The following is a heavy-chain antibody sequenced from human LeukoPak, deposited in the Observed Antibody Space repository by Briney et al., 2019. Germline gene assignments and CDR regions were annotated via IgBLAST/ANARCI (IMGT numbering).Heavy chain of an antibody. CDR1: GFSFSSYG. J-gene: IGHJ4*02. CDR3: ARLRSGWYSSLDY. Sequence: GGSLRLSCAASGFSFSSYGMHWVRQAPGKGLEWVAVIWYDGSNKYYGDSAKGRFTISRDNSKTTLYLQMNSLRAEDTAVYYCARLRSGWYSSLDYWGQGTLVTVSS. CDR2: IWYDGSNK. D-gene: IGHD6-19*01. V-gene: IGHV3-33*01.